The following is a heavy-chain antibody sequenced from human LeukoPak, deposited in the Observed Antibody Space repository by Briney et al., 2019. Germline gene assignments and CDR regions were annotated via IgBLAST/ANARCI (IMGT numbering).Heavy chain of an antibody. CDR2: IDHSGST. J-gene: IGHJ4*02. CDR1: GGSFSGYY. V-gene: IGHV4-34*01. D-gene: IGHD3-9*01. CDR3: ASLTVRRPKSPDY. Sequence: SETLSLTCAVYGGSFSGYYWSWIRQPPGKGLEWIGEIDHSGSTNYNPSLKSRVTISVDTSKNQFSLKLSSVTAADTAVYYCASLTVRRPKSPDYWGQGTLVTVSS.